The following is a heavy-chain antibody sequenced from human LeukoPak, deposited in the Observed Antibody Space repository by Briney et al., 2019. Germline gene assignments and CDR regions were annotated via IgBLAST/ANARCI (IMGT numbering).Heavy chain of an antibody. D-gene: IGHD4/OR15-4a*01. J-gene: IGHJ6*03. Sequence: GGSLRLSCAASGFTFSSYAMSWVRQAPGKGLEWVAVISYDGSNKYYADSVKGRFTISRDNSKNTLYLQMNSLRAEDTAVYYCARDRRLWNMDVWGTGTTVTISS. CDR3: ARDRRLWNMDV. CDR2: ISYDGSNK. CDR1: GFTFSSYA. V-gene: IGHV3-30*04.